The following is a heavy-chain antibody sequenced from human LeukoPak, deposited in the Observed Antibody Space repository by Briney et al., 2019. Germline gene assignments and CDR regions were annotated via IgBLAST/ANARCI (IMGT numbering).Heavy chain of an antibody. Sequence: ASVKVSCKASGYTFTSYGISWVRQAPGQGLEWMGWISAYNGNTNYAQKFQGRVTMTEDTSTDTAYMELSSLRSEDTAVYYCATEPIAVAGNFYSYFQHWGQGTLVTVSS. CDR1: GYTFTSYG. D-gene: IGHD6-19*01. CDR3: ATEPIAVAGNFYSYFQH. J-gene: IGHJ1*01. V-gene: IGHV1-18*01. CDR2: ISAYNGNT.